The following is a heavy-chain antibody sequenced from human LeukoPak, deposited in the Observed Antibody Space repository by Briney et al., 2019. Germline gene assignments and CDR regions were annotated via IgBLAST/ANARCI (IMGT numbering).Heavy chain of an antibody. Sequence: GGSLRLSCAASGFTFDDYAMHWVRQAPGKGLEWVSLISGDGGSTYYADSVKGRFTISRDNSKNSLYLQMNSLRTEDTALYYCATPDSRYSDWLLYWGQGTLVTVSS. CDR3: ATPDSRYSDWLLY. D-gene: IGHD3-9*01. CDR2: ISGDGGST. V-gene: IGHV3-43*02. CDR1: GFTFDDYA. J-gene: IGHJ4*02.